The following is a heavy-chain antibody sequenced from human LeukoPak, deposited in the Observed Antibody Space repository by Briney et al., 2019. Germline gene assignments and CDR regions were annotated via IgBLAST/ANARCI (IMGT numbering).Heavy chain of an antibody. V-gene: IGHV3-48*04. J-gene: IGHJ4*02. CDR1: GFTFSSYS. Sequence: GGSLRLSCAASGFTFSSYSMNWVRQAPGKGLEWVSYISSSSSTIYYADSVQGRFTSSRDNAKNSLYLQMNSLTAEDTAVYFCARYWSAVAAPDYFDYWGQGTLVTVSA. D-gene: IGHD6-19*01. CDR2: ISSSSSTI. CDR3: ARYWSAVAAPDYFDY.